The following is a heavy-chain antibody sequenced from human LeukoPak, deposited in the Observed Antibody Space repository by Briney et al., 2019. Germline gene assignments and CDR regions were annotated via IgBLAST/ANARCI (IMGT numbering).Heavy chain of an antibody. Sequence: PSDTLSLTCTVSGGSISSYYWSWIRQPPGKGLEWIGYIYYSGSTNSNPSLKSRVTISVDRSKNQFSLNLSSVTAADTAVFYCARHRDSSGWYSAFDYWGQGTLVTVSS. CDR1: GGSISSYY. J-gene: IGHJ4*02. D-gene: IGHD6-19*01. CDR2: IYYSGST. V-gene: IGHV4-59*08. CDR3: ARHRDSSGWYSAFDY.